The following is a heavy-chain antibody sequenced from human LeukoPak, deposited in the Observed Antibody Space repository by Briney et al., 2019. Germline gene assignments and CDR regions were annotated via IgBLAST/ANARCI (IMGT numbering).Heavy chain of an antibody. CDR2: INPSGGST. V-gene: IGHV1-46*01. CDR1: GYTFTGYY. J-gene: IGHJ4*02. CDR3: ARDKVAYYYDSSGYLGY. Sequence: ASVKVSCKASGYTFTGYYMHWVRQAPGQGLEWMGIINPSGGSTSYAQKFQGRVTMTRDTSTSTVYMELSSLRSEDTAVYYCARDKVAYYYDSSGYLGYWGQGTLVTVSS. D-gene: IGHD3-22*01.